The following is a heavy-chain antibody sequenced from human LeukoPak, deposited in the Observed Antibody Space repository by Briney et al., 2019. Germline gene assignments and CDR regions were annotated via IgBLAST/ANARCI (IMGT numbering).Heavy chain of an antibody. CDR1: GGSISSYY. J-gene: IGHJ4*02. D-gene: IGHD1-26*01. CDR2: IYYSGST. Sequence: SETLSLTCTVSGGSISSYYWSWIRQPPGKGLEWIGYIYYSGSTNYNPSLKSRVTISVDTSKNQFSLKLSSVTAADTAVYYCARDLGATGDYWGQGTLVAVSS. V-gene: IGHV4-59*01. CDR3: ARDLGATGDY.